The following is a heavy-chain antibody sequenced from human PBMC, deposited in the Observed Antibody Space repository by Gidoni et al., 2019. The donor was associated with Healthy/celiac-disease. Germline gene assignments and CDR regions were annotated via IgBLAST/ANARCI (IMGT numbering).Heavy chain of an antibody. V-gene: IGHV3-33*01. CDR2: IWYDGSNK. D-gene: IGHD3-10*01. Sequence: QVQLVESGGGVVQPGRSLRLSCAASGFTFSSYGMHWVRQAPGKGLEWVAVIWYDGSNKYYADSVKGRFTISRDNSKNTLYLQMNSLRAEDTAVYYCARRMVRGVHGMDVWGQGTTVTVSS. J-gene: IGHJ6*02. CDR3: ARRMVRGVHGMDV. CDR1: GFTFSSYG.